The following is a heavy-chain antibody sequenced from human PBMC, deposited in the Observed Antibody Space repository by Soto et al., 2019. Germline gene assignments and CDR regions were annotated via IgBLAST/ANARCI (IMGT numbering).Heavy chain of an antibody. CDR1: GSGFSALA. J-gene: IGHJ4*02. V-gene: IGHV3-30-3*01. CDR2: VFNDESSI. D-gene: IGHD3-22*01. Sequence: LRLSCTASGSGFSALAMHWIRQPPGKGLEWVAVVFNDESSISYADSVKGRFTISRDNSRNTLYLQMTSLRLEDTALYYCATGAAYYYDTSRYWGQGTLVTVSS. CDR3: ATGAAYYYDTSRY.